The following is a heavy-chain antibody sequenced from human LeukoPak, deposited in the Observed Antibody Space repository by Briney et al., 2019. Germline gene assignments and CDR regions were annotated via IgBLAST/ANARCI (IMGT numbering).Heavy chain of an antibody. CDR2: IYHSGST. CDR1: GYSISSGYY. CDR3: ARPFYSSGAFDI. D-gene: IGHD2/OR15-2a*01. Sequence: PSETLSLTCAVAGYSISSGYYWGWIRQPPGEGLEWIGSIYHSGSTYYNPSLKSRLTISVDTSKNQFSLKLSSVTAADTAVYYCARPFYSSGAFDIWGQGTMVTVSS. J-gene: IGHJ3*02. V-gene: IGHV4-38-2*01.